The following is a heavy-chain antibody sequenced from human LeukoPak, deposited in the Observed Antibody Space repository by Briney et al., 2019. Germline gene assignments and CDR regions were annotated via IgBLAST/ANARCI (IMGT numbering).Heavy chain of an antibody. J-gene: IGHJ6*03. V-gene: IGHV1-2*06. CDR3: AASIVGATRGSYYYYYMDV. CDR2: INPNSGGT. Sequence: GASVKVSCKASGYTFTGYYMHWVRQAPGQGLEWMGRINPNSGGTNYAQTFQGRVAMTRDTSISTAYMELSRLRSDDTAVYYCAASIVGATRGSYYYYYMDVWGKGTTVTVSS. D-gene: IGHD1-26*01. CDR1: GYTFTGYY.